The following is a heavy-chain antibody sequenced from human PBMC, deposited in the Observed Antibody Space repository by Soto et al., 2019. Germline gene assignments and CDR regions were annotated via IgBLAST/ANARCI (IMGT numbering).Heavy chain of an antibody. D-gene: IGHD5-18*01. CDR3: ARRDGTAPHGILDY. J-gene: IGHJ4*02. CDR2: INAGDGKT. Sequence: GASVKVSCKASGYTFSHFAMHWVRQAPGQRLEWVGWINAGDGKTAYSQKFQGRITISRDTSASITYMELSSLRSEDTAVYYCARRDGTAPHGILDYWGQGTPVTVSS. V-gene: IGHV1-3*01. CDR1: GYTFSHFA.